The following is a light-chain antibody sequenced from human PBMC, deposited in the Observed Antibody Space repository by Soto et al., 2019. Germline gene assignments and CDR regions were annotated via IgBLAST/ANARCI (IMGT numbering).Light chain of an antibody. J-gene: IGLJ2*01. CDR1: SSDVGGYNY. Sequence: QSALTQPPSASGSPGQSVTISCTGTSSDVGGYNYVSWYQQHPGKAPKLMIYEVSKRPSGVPDRFSGSKSGNTASLTVSGLQAEDEADYYCSSYAGRNNLVFGGGTTLTVL. CDR3: SSYAGRNNLV. V-gene: IGLV2-8*01. CDR2: EVS.